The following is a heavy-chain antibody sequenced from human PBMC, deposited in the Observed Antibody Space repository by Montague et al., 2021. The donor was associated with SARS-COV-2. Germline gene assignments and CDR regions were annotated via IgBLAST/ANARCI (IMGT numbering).Heavy chain of an antibody. CDR3: AGDVGSGSYYTPVDY. J-gene: IGHJ4*02. Sequence: SLRLSCAASGFTVTWNEINWFRQAPRKGLEWVSYISSSGCTIYYXXSLKGRFTISRDNAKNSLYLQMNSLRAEDTAVYYCAGDVGSGSYYTPVDYWGQGTLVTVSS. D-gene: IGHD3-10*01. CDR1: GFTVTWNE. CDR2: ISSSGCTI. V-gene: IGHV3-48*03.